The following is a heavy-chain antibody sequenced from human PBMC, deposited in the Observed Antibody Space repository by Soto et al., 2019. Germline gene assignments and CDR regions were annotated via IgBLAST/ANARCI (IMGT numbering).Heavy chain of an antibody. V-gene: IGHV1-69*01. CDR2: IIPMFPTT. CDR1: GWSFTRND. CDR3: ARDGSSADYGD. D-gene: IGHD3-10*01. J-gene: IGHJ4*02. Sequence: QVQLVQSGAEVKRPGSSGHVSCQASGWSFTRNDIHWVSQAPGQGLEWMGVIIPMFPTTNYAQKFKGRVTITADESTTTAVMELLSLRAEDTAIYYCARDGSSADYGDWGQGTLVTVSS.